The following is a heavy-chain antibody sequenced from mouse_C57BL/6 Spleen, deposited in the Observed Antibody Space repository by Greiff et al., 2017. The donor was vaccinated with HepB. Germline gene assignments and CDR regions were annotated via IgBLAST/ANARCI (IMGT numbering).Heavy chain of an antibody. J-gene: IGHJ4*01. V-gene: IGHV1-82*01. CDR2: IYPGDGDT. CDR1: GYAFSSSW. D-gene: IGHD2-5*01. CDR3: ARDKTSYYSNYEEAMDY. Sequence: QVQLKQSGPELVKPGASVKISCKASGYAFSSSWMNWVRQRPGKGLEWIGRIYPGDGDTNYNGKFKGKATLTADKSSSTAYMQLSSLTSEDSAVYFCARDKTSYYSNYEEAMDYWGQGTSVTVSS.